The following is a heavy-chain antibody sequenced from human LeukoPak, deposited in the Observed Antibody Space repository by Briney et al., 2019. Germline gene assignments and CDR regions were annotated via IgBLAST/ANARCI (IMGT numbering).Heavy chain of an antibody. D-gene: IGHD3-22*01. Sequence: PGGSLRLSCAASGFTFSSYEMNWVRQAPGKGLEWVSYISSSGSTIYYADSVKGRFTISRDNAKNSLYLQMNSLRAEDTAVYYCARGEYYYDSSGYGVYFALWGRGTLVTVSS. CDR1: GFTFSSYE. CDR3: ARGEYYYDSSGYGVYFAL. CDR2: ISSSGSTI. V-gene: IGHV3-48*03. J-gene: IGHJ2*01.